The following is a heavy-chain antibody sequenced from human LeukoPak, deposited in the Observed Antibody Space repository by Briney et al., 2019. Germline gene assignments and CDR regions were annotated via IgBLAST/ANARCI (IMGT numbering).Heavy chain of an antibody. D-gene: IGHD5-12*01. CDR3: ARGRGYSGYDLGY. Sequence: PGGSLRLSCAASGFTFSNAWMSWVRQAPGKGLEWVGRIKSKTDGGTTDYAAPVKGRFTISRDDSKNTLYLQMNSLRAEDTAVYYCARGRGYSGYDLGYWGQGTLVTVSS. J-gene: IGHJ4*02. CDR2: IKSKTDGGTT. V-gene: IGHV3-15*01. CDR1: GFTFSNAW.